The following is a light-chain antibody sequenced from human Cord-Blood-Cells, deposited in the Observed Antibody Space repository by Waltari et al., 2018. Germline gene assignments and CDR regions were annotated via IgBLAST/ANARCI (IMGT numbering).Light chain of an antibody. CDR3: AAWEDSLSGWV. CDR1: SSNIGSNY. CDR2: RNN. J-gene: IGLJ3*02. V-gene: IGLV1-47*01. Sequence: QSVLTQPPSASGTPGQRVTISCSGSSSNIGSNYVYWYQQLPGTAPKPLIYRNNRRRSWVADRFCGSKSGTASSLAISGVRSEDEAEYYCAAWEDSLSGWVFGGGTKLTVL.